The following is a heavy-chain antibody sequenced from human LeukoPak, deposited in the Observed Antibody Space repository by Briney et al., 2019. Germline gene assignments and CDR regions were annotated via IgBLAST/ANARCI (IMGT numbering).Heavy chain of an antibody. CDR3: ARLPGDDAFDI. Sequence: TSETLSLTCTVSGGSISTSNYYWGWVRQPPGKGLEWIVNIYYSGTTYYNPSLKSRVTISVDTSRNQFSLKLSSVTAADTAVYYCARLPGDDAFDIWGQGTMVTVSS. CDR2: IYYSGTT. J-gene: IGHJ3*02. V-gene: IGHV4-39*01. CDR1: GGSISTSNYY. D-gene: IGHD7-27*01.